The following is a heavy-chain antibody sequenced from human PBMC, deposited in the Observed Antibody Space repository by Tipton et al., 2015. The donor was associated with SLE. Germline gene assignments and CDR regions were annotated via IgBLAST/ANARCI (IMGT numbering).Heavy chain of an antibody. J-gene: IGHJ3*02. D-gene: IGHD1-26*01. CDR3: AGEVGDDAFDI. CDR1: GFTFSNYA. V-gene: IGHV3-23*01. CDR2: IRDSGGST. Sequence: SLRLSCTASGFTFSNYAMSWVRQAPGKGLEWVSGIRDSGGSTYYADSVKGRFTISRDNSNNTLYVQMNSLSAEDTAVYYCAGEVGDDAFDIWGQGTMVTVSS.